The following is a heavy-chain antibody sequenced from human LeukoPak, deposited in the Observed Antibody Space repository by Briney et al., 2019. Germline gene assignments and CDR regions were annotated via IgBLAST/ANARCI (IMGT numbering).Heavy chain of an antibody. Sequence: SETLSLTCAVSGGSISSGGYPWSWIRQPPGKGLEWIGYIYHSGSTYYNPSLKSRVTISVDRSKNQFSLKLSSVTAADTAVYYCARVRSYFDYWGQGTLVTVSS. J-gene: IGHJ4*02. CDR1: GGSISSGGYP. CDR2: IYHSGST. V-gene: IGHV4-30-2*01. CDR3: ARVRSYFDY.